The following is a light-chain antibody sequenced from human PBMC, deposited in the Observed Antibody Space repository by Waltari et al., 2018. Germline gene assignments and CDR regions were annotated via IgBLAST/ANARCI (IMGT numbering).Light chain of an antibody. CDR1: SSDVGRYNY. Sequence: QSALTQPPSASGSPGQSVTISCTGTSSDVGRYNYVSWYQQHPGKAPKLMIHEVSKRPSGVPARLSGSKSGNTASLTVSGLQAEDEADYYCSSYAGSNNVVFGGGTKLTVL. CDR2: EVS. V-gene: IGLV2-8*01. J-gene: IGLJ2*01. CDR3: SSYAGSNNVV.